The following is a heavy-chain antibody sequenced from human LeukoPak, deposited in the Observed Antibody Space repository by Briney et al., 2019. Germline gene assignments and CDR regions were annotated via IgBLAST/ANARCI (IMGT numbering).Heavy chain of an antibody. Sequence: SETLSLTCAVYGGSFSGYYWSWIRQPPGKDLEWIGYIHYSGTSSSNPPLKSRITISLDTSKNQFSLRLNSVTAADTAVYYCGRGSGRVSKVHYMDVWGKGTTVTVSS. CDR2: IHYSGTS. J-gene: IGHJ6*03. CDR3: GRGSGRVSKVHYMDV. CDR1: GGSFSGYY. V-gene: IGHV4-34*01. D-gene: IGHD6-19*01.